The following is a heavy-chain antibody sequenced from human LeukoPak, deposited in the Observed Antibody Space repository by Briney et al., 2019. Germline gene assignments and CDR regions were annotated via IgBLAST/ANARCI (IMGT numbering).Heavy chain of an antibody. J-gene: IGHJ6*02. CDR3: ARGPATWELAYYYYYGMDV. CDR2: IHASGII. D-gene: IGHD1-26*01. CDR1: GGSISSYY. Sequence: SETLSLTCTVSGGSISSYYWNWIRQLPGEGLEWIGYIHASGIIDYNPALKSRVTISVDTSKNQFSLKLSSVTAADTAVYYCARGPATWELAYYYYYGMDVWGQGTTVTVSS. V-gene: IGHV4-4*09.